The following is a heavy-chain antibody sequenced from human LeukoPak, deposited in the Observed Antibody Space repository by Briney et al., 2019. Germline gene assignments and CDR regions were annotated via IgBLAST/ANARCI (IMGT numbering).Heavy chain of an antibody. CDR2: INYSGGT. CDR3: ATAIAVANDAFDI. J-gene: IGHJ3*02. V-gene: IGHV4-59*01. D-gene: IGHD6-19*01. Sequence: SETLSLTCTVSGGSISSYYWSWIRQPPGKGLEWIGYINYSGGTNYNPSLKSRVTISVDTSKNQFSLKLSSVTAADTAVYYCATAIAVANDAFDIWGQGTMVTVSS. CDR1: GGSISSYY.